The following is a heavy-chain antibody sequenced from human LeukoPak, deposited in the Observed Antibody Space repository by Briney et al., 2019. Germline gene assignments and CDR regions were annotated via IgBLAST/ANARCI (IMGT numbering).Heavy chain of an antibody. CDR1: GFTVSSNY. V-gene: IGHV3-66*01. Sequence: PGGTLRLSCAASGFTVSSNYMSWVRQAPGKGLEWVSVIYSGGSTYYADSVKGRFTISRDNSKNTLYLQMNSLRAEDTAVYYCARFVSRSRNFDYWGQGTLVTVSS. CDR2: IYSGGST. CDR3: ARFVSRSRNFDY. J-gene: IGHJ4*02.